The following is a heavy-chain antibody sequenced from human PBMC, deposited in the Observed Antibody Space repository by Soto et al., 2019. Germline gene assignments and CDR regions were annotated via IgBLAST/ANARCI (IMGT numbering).Heavy chain of an antibody. CDR1: GGSISRYY. Sequence: KTSETLSLTCTVAGGSISRYYWSWIRQPAGKGLEWIGRIYTSGSTNYNPSLKSRVTMSGDTSKNQFSLKLSSVTAADTAVYYCASAGLSMDYDFWSGYYGFFDYWGQGPLVTVSS. J-gene: IGHJ4*02. CDR3: ASAGLSMDYDFWSGYYGFFDY. CDR2: IYTSGST. D-gene: IGHD3-3*01. V-gene: IGHV4-4*07.